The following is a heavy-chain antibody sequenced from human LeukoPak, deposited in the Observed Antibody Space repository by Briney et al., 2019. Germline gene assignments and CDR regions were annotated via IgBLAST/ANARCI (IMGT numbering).Heavy chain of an antibody. CDR1: GFTFSDYY. Sequence: GGSLRLSCAASGFTFSDYYMTWIRQAPGKGLEWVSYISSSGSTMYYADSVKGRFTISRDNARNSLYLQMNSLRSDDTAVYYCARVHLAVAGGDYWGQGTLVTVSS. CDR2: ISSSGSTM. J-gene: IGHJ4*02. CDR3: ARVHLAVAGGDY. D-gene: IGHD6-19*01. V-gene: IGHV3-11*01.